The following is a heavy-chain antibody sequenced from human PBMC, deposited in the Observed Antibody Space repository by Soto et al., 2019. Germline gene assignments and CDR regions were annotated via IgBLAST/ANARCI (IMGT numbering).Heavy chain of an antibody. D-gene: IGHD2-2*01. J-gene: IGHJ1*01. CDR1: GFTFTAYS. Sequence: EVQLVESGGGLVQPGGSLRLSCAASGFTFTAYSMNWVRQAPGKGLEWISYIISNSDAIHSADSVKGRFTISRDNANNSGYLQMNLLGADDTAVYYCAIAECPSCYGFQHWGQGTLVTVSS. V-gene: IGHV3-48*01. CDR3: AIAECPSCYGFQH. CDR2: IISNSDAI.